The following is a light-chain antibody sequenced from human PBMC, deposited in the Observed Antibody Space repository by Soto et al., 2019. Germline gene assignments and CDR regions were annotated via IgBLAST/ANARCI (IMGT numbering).Light chain of an antibody. J-gene: IGKJ2*01. CDR1: QSVSNNY. CDR2: GSS. V-gene: IGKV3-20*01. CDR3: QQYGSSPPYT. Sequence: EVVLTQSPGTLSLSPGERATLSCRASQSVSNNYFAWYQQKPGQAPRLLIFGSSDRATGTPDRFSGSGSGKDLAVSINRLEPEEFAVYYCQQYGSSPPYTFGQGTKLEIK.